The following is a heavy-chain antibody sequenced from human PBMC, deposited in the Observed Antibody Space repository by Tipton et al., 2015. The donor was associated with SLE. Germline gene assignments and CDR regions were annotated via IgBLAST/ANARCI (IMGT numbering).Heavy chain of an antibody. Sequence: SLRLSCAASGFTFDDYTMHWVRQAPGKGLEWVSLISWDGGSTYYADSVKGRFTISRDNSENTLFLQMNSLRAEDTAIYYCAKGNYYDTSAYWDHWGQGTLVTVSS. D-gene: IGHD3-22*01. CDR3: AKGNYYDTSAYWDH. J-gene: IGHJ4*02. CDR1: GFTFDDYT. V-gene: IGHV3-43*01. CDR2: ISWDGGST.